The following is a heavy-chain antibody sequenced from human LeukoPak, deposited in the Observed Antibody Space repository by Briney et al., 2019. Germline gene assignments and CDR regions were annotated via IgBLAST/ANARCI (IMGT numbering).Heavy chain of an antibody. CDR3: ARVGYYDSSGYYYRFLDP. Sequence: SETLSLTCTVSGGSISSYYWSWIRQPPGKGLEWIGYIYYSGSTNYNPSLKSRVTISVDTSKNQFSLKLSSVTAADTAVYYCARVGYYDSSGYYYRFLDPSGQGTLVTVSS. J-gene: IGHJ5*02. D-gene: IGHD3-22*01. CDR1: GGSISSYY. V-gene: IGHV4-59*01. CDR2: IYYSGST.